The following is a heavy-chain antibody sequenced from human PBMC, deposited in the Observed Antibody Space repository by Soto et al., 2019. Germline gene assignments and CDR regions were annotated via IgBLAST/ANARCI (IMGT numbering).Heavy chain of an antibody. D-gene: IGHD3-3*01. CDR2: ISGSGGST. CDR3: AKDYDFWTTKYYYYYYMDV. Sequence: EVQLLESGGGLVQPGGSLRLSCAASGFTFSSYAMSWVRQAPGKGLEWVSAISGSGGSTSYADSVKGRFTISRDNSKNTLYLQMNSLRAEDTAVYYCAKDYDFWTTKYYYYYYMDVWGKGTTVTVSS. CDR1: GFTFSSYA. V-gene: IGHV3-23*01. J-gene: IGHJ6*03.